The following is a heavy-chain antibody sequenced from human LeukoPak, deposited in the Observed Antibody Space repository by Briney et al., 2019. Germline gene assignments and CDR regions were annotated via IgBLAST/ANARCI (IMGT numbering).Heavy chain of an antibody. CDR2: INPSSGAT. D-gene: IGHD5/OR15-5a*01. CDR1: GYTFTGYN. J-gene: IGHJ4*02. CDR3: ARRSTDLDY. V-gene: IGHV1-2*02. Sequence: GASVRVSCKAYGYTFTGYNIYRVRHAPGQGLEWMAWINPSSGATLYAQKFRGRVTTTRDTSITTAYMELNSLPSDDTAIYYCARRSTDLDYWGQGTLVTVSS.